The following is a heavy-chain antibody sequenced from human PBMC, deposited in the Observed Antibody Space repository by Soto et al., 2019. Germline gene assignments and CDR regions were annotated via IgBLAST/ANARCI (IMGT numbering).Heavy chain of an antibody. V-gene: IGHV2-70*01. CDR3: ARMEYSSIWGTWYGMDV. CDR2: IDWDDDK. D-gene: IGHD6-13*01. Sequence: SGPTLVNPTQTLTLTCTFSGFSLSTSGMCVSWIRQPPGKALEWLALIDWDDDKYYSTSLKTRLTISKDTSKNQVVLTMTNMDPVDTATYYCARMEYSSIWGTWYGMDVWGQGTTVTVSS. J-gene: IGHJ6*02. CDR1: GFSLSTSGMC.